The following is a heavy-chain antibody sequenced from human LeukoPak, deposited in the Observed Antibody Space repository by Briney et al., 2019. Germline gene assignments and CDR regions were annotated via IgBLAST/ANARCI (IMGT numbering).Heavy chain of an antibody. CDR3: TRYCSGGSCYGAFDI. Sequence: PGGSLRLSCTASGFTFGDYAMSWFRQAPGKGLEWVGFIRSKAYGGTTEYAASVKGTFTISRDDSKSIAYLQMNSLKTEDTAVYYCTRYCSGGSCYGAFDIWGQGTMVTVSS. CDR2: IRSKAYGGTT. V-gene: IGHV3-49*03. D-gene: IGHD2-15*01. CDR1: GFTFGDYA. J-gene: IGHJ3*02.